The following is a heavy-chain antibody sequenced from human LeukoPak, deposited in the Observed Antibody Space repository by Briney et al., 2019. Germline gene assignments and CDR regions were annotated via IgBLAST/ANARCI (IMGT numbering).Heavy chain of an antibody. CDR3: ARGIDY. CDR1: GGSISSYF. J-gene: IGHJ4*02. V-gene: IGHV4-59*01. CDR2: VYYSGST. Sequence: SETLSLTCTVSGGSISSYFWSWIRQPPGKGLEWIGYVYYSGSTNYNPSLKSRVTISVDTSKNQFSLKLSSVTAADTAVYYCARGIDYWGQGTLVTVSS.